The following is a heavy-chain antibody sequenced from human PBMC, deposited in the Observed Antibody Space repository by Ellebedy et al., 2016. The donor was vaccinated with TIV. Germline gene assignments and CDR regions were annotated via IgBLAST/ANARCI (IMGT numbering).Heavy chain of an antibody. Sequence: GESLKISXTGSGFSFTSYWITWVRQMPGKGLEWMGRFDPTGSYTNYSPSFQGHVTFSTDNSISTAYLQWSSLKASDTAMYYCAKTSLSHSGSYYLDYWGQGTLVTVSS. CDR1: GFSFTSYW. CDR3: AKTSLSHSGSYYLDY. D-gene: IGHD3-10*01. J-gene: IGHJ4*02. V-gene: IGHV5-10-1*01. CDR2: FDPTGSYT.